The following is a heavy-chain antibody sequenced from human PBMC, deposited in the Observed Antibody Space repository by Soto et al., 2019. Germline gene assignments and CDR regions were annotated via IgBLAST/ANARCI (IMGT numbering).Heavy chain of an antibody. D-gene: IGHD3-22*01. V-gene: IGHV3-23*01. Sequence: QPGGSLRLSCAASGFTFSSYAMSWVRQAPGKGLEWVSAISGSGGSTYYADSVKGRFTISRDNSKNTLYLQMNSLRAEDTAVYYCAKPLEDGTMIVVVRYDTFDYWGQGTLVTVSS. J-gene: IGHJ4*02. CDR1: GFTFSSYA. CDR3: AKPLEDGTMIVVVRYDTFDY. CDR2: ISGSGGST.